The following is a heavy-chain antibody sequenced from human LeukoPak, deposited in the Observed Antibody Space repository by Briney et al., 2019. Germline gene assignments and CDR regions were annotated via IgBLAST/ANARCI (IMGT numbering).Heavy chain of an antibody. V-gene: IGHV3-30*04. Sequence: GGSLRLSCAASEFTFSSYAMHWVRQAPGKGLEWVAVIPYDGNKKYYADSVKGRFTISRDNSKNTLYLQMNSLRTEDTAVYYCARAGWGTVAGVFDYWGQGTLVTVSS. D-gene: IGHD6-19*01. CDR1: EFTFSSYA. CDR3: ARAGWGTVAGVFDY. CDR2: IPYDGNKK. J-gene: IGHJ4*02.